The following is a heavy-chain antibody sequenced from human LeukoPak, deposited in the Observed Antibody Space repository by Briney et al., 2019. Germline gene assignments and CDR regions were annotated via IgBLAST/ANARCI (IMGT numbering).Heavy chain of an antibody. V-gene: IGHV4-59*08. CDR3: ARVFFGSWYLNWFDP. CDR1: GVSISSYY. D-gene: IGHD6-13*01. Sequence: SETVSLTCTVSGVSISSYYWSWIRQPPGKGLEGIGYIYYRGSTNYTVSLKSRVTRSVATSKNQFPLKLRSVTAADTAVYYSARVFFGSWYLNWFDPWGQGTLVTVSS. CDR2: IYYRGST. J-gene: IGHJ5*02.